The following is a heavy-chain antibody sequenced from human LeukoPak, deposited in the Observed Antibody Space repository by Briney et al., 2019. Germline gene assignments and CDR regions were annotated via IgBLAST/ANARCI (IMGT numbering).Heavy chain of an antibody. J-gene: IGHJ4*02. D-gene: IGHD6-13*01. CDR2: LSVYNGHT. Sequence: ASVKVSCKTSGYTFTSYGIGWVRQAPGQGLEWMGWLSVYNGHTNYAQKFQGVFTMTTDTSTGTAYMELRSLTSDDTAVYYCARLLLTEYKSGWYGHNFDYWGQGTQVTVSS. CDR3: ARLLLTEYKSGWYGHNFDY. V-gene: IGHV1-18*01. CDR1: GYTFTSYG.